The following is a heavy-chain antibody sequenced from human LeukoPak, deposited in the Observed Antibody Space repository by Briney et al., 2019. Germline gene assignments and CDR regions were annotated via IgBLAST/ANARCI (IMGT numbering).Heavy chain of an antibody. J-gene: IGHJ3*02. D-gene: IGHD2-2*02. Sequence: PSETLSLTCTVSGGSISSYYWSWIRQPSGKGLEWIGYIYYSGSTNYNPSLKSRVTISVDTSKNQFSLKLSSVTAADTAVYYCARHSSFVVVPAAIFGAFDIWGQGTMVTVSS. CDR2: IYYSGST. V-gene: IGHV4-59*08. CDR3: ARHSSFVVVPAAIFGAFDI. CDR1: GGSISSYY.